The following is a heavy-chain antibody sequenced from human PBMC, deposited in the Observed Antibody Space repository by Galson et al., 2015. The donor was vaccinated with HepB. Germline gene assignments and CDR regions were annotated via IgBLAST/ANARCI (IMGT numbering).Heavy chain of an antibody. V-gene: IGHV3-21*01. CDR3: ARDAKRSLGSSWLNIFYLDY. Sequence: LRLSCAASGFSFSDYNMNWVRQAPGKGLEWVASISGSGAYIYYADSVKGRFFTSKDSAKKSLSPRLSNLKVDDTAVYFCARDAKRSLGSSWLNIFYLDYWGQGALVSVSS. CDR1: GFSFSDYN. D-gene: IGHD6-13*01. J-gene: IGHJ4*02. CDR2: ISGSGAYI.